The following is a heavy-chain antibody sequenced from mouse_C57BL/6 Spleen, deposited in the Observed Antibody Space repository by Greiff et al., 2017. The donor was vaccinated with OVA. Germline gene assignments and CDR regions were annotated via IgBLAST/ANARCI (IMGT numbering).Heavy chain of an antibody. V-gene: IGHV1-80*01. CDR3: ARLNGDY. CDR2: IYPGDGDT. J-gene: IGHJ2*01. CDR1: GYAFSSYW. Sequence: QVQLQQSGAELVKPGASVKISCKASGYAFSSYWMTWVKQRPGKGLEWIGQIYPGDGDTNYNGKFKGKATLTADKSSSTAYMQRSSLTSEDSAVYFCARLNGDYWGQGTTLTVSS.